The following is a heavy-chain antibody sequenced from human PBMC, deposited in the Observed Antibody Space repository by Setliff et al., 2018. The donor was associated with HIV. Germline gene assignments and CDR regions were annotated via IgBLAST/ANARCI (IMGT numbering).Heavy chain of an antibody. CDR1: GFTFDDYT. D-gene: IGHD3-22*01. Sequence: GGSLRLSCAASGFTFDDYTMHWVRQAPGKGLEWVSLISWDGGSTYYADSVKGRFTISRDNSKNTLYLQMNSLRAEDTAVYYCARELVITTVYYYYGMDVWAKGPRSPSP. CDR3: ARELVITTVYYYYGMDV. CDR2: ISWDGGST. J-gene: IGHJ6*02. V-gene: IGHV3-43*01.